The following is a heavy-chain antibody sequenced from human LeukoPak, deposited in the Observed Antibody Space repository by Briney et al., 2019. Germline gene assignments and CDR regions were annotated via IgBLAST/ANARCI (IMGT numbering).Heavy chain of an antibody. CDR3: VRVDNSGYLDF. CDR1: GFTFSSYW. J-gene: IGHJ4*02. V-gene: IGHV3-7*01. CDR2: IKQDESEI. D-gene: IGHD3-22*01. Sequence: GGSLRLSCAASGFTFSSYWMSWVRQAPGKGLEWVANIKQDESEIYYVGSAKGRFTISRDNAKSSLYLQMNSLRAEDTAMYYCVRVDNSGYLDFWGQGTLVTVSS.